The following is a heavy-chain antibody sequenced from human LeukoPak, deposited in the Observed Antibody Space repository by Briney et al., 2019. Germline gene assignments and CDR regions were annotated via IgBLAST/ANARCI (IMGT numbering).Heavy chain of an antibody. Sequence: GGSLRLSCAASGFTFSSYGMHWVRQAPGKGLEWVAVISYDGSNKYYADSVKGRFTISRDNSKNTLYLQMNSLRAEDTAVYYCAKDLEVGATQSESPFDYWGQGTLVTVSS. V-gene: IGHV3-30*18. CDR2: ISYDGSNK. CDR1: GFTFSSYG. CDR3: AKDLEVGATQSESPFDY. D-gene: IGHD1-26*01. J-gene: IGHJ4*02.